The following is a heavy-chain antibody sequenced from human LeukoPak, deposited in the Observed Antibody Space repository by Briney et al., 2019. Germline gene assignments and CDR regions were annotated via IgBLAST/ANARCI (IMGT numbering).Heavy chain of an antibody. D-gene: IGHD2-2*01. CDR1: GGSFSGYY. CDR2: INHSGST. Sequence: SETLSLTCAVYGGSFSGYYWSWIRQPPGKGLEWIGEINHSGSTNYNPSLKSRVTISVDTSKNQFSLKLSSVTAADTAVYYCARGRYCSSTSCYLAGWYFDLWGRGTLVTVSS. CDR3: ARGRYCSSTSCYLAGWYFDL. V-gene: IGHV4-34*01. J-gene: IGHJ2*01.